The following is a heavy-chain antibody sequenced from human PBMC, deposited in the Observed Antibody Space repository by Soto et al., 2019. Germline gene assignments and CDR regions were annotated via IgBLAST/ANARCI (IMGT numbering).Heavy chain of an antibody. J-gene: IGHJ6*02. V-gene: IGHV1-58*01. CDR2: IVVGSGNT. Sequence: SVKVSCKASGFTFTSSAVQWVRQARGQRLEWIGWIVVGSGNTNYAQKFQERVTITRDMSTSTAYMELSSLRSEDTAVYYCAADNYDFWSGSYYYYYGMDVWGQGTTVTVSS. CDR3: AADNYDFWSGSYYYYYGMDV. D-gene: IGHD3-3*01. CDR1: GFTFTSSA.